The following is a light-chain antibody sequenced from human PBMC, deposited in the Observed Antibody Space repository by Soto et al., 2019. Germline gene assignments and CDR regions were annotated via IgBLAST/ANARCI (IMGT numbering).Light chain of an antibody. V-gene: IGKV1-5*01. J-gene: IGKJ2*01. CDR1: QSISSW. Sequence: DIQMTQSPSTLSASVGDRVTITCRASQSISSWLAWYQQKPGKAPKLLIYDASSLESGVPSRFSVSGSGTEFTLTNSSLQPDDFATYYCEQYNSYLYTVGQGTKLEIK. CDR3: EQYNSYLYT. CDR2: DAS.